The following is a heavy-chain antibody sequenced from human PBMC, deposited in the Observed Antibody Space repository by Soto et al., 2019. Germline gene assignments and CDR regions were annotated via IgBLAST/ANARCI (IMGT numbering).Heavy chain of an antibody. CDR1: GYTFFTYD. CDR2: ISTYSGDT. Sequence: GASVKVSCKASGYTFFTYDISWVRQAPGQGLEWMGWISTYSGDTKYAQKFQGRVTMTTDTSTTTAYLELRSLRSDDTAVYYCARHHCPTTPENCIDAWGQGTLVTVSS. V-gene: IGHV1-18*01. CDR3: ARHHCPTTPENCIDA. D-gene: IGHD2-15*01. J-gene: IGHJ5*02.